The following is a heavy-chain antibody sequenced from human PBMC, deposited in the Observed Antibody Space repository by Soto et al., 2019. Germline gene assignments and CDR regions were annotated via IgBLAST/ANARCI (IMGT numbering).Heavy chain of an antibody. CDR3: ARDQNYGDAFDI. D-gene: IGHD1-7*01. J-gene: IGHJ3*02. Sequence: ETLSLTCTVSGGSISNYYWSGIRQPAGKGLEGIGRMYFTGNTNYNASLKSRVTMSVDTSKNQFSLKLSSVTAADTAVYYCARDQNYGDAFDIWGQGTMVTVSS. CDR1: GGSISNYY. CDR2: MYFTGNT. V-gene: IGHV4-4*07.